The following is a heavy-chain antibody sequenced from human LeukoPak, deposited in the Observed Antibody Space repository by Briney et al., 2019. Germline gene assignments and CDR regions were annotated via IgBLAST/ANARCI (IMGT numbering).Heavy chain of an antibody. CDR3: ARGQVVQRYCSSTSCYPDAFDI. Sequence: GGSLRLSCVVSGFPFSSYAMSWVRQAPGKGLEWVSGISGSGDDTYYAASVKGRFIVSRDTSKNTLYLQMNSLRAEDTAVYYCARGQVVQRYCSSTSCYPDAFDIWGQGTMVTVSS. CDR2: ISGSGDDT. CDR1: GFPFSSYA. V-gene: IGHV3-23*01. J-gene: IGHJ3*02. D-gene: IGHD2-2*01.